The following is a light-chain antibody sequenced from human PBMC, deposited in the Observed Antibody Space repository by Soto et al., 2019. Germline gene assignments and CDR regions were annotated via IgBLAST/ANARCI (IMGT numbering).Light chain of an antibody. CDR2: CAS. CDR3: QQYGSTPRT. J-gene: IGKJ1*01. CDR1: PNDRSY. V-gene: IGKV3-20*01. Sequence: VFTLHPRTLSLWAGERPSLSWLSSPNDRSYLAWYQQKPGQAPRLLIYCASSRASGIPDRFSGSGSGTDFTLTISSLQPEDFAVYYCQQYGSTPRTFGQGTKVDIK.